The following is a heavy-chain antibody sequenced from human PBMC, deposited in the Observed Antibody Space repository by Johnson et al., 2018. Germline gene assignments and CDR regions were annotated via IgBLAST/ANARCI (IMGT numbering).Heavy chain of an antibody. Sequence: VQLQESGGGLIKPGGSLRLSCAASGFTFTNAWMNWVRQAPGKGLEWVGRIKTKADGGTTDYAAPVKGRFIISRDDSKNTLFLQMDTLKTEDTAVYYCTTEECAAMPLDYWGQGTLVAVSS. D-gene: IGHD2-2*01. V-gene: IGHV3-15*07. J-gene: IGHJ4*02. CDR3: TTEECAAMPLDY. CDR2: IKTKADGGTT. CDR1: GFTFTNAW.